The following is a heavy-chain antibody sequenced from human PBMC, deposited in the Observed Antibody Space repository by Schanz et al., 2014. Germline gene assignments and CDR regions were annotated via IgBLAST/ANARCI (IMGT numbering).Heavy chain of an antibody. CDR2: ILYDGSKT. CDR3: AREEGYGYGPGAFDI. CDR1: GFAFSSYG. J-gene: IGHJ3*02. D-gene: IGHD5-18*01. V-gene: IGHV3-33*01. Sequence: QVQLVESGGDVVQPGRSLRLSCAASGFAFSSYGMHWVRQAPGKGLEWVAVILYDGSKTYYADSVKGRFTISRDNSKNTLSLQMNSLRAEDTAVYYCAREEGYGYGPGAFDIWGQGTMVTVSS.